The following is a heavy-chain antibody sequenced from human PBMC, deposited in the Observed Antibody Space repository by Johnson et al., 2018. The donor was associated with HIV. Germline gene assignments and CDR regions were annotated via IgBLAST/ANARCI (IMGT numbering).Heavy chain of an antibody. CDR1: GFTFSRNA. J-gene: IGHJ3*02. D-gene: IGHD6-19*01. CDR2: MSYDGSNK. V-gene: IGHV3-30*03. Sequence: QVQLVESGGGVVQPGRSLRLSCAASGFTFSRNAMHWVRQAPGKGLEWVTLMSYDGSNKYYADSVKGRFTISRDNSKNTLYLQMTSLGDEDTAVYYCARERVRRRQWLVRSDHDAFNIWGQGTMVTVSS. CDR3: ARERVRRRQWLVRSDHDAFNI.